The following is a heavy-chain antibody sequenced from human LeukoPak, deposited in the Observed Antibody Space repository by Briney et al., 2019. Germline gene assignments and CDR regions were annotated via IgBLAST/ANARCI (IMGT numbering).Heavy chain of an antibody. CDR2: IYDRGST. Sequence: TPSQTLSLTCTVSGGSISSGGYYWSWIRQPPGKGLEWMGYIYDRGSTYYNPSLKSRVIMSVDTSKNQFSLKVSSVTAADTAVYYCARLRGTSGYENKLLMHLYGMDVWGQGTTVTVSS. CDR1: GGSISSGGYY. D-gene: IGHD5-12*01. CDR3: ARLRGTSGYENKLLMHLYGMDV. J-gene: IGHJ6*02. V-gene: IGHV4-30-4*01.